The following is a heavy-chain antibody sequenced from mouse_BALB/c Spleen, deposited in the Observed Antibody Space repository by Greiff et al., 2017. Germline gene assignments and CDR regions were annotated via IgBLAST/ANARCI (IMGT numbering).Heavy chain of an antibody. J-gene: IGHJ4*01. D-gene: IGHD2-4*01. V-gene: IGHV7-3*02. CDR2: IRNKANGYTT. Sequence: EVKLQESGGGLVQPGGSLRLSCATSGFTFTDYYMSWVRQPPGKALEWLGFIRNKANGYTTEYSASVKGRFTISRDNSQSILYLQMNTLRAEDSATYYCARDMSDRGLRRDYAMDYWGQGTSVTVSS. CDR1: GFTFTDYY. CDR3: ARDMSDRGLRRDYAMDY.